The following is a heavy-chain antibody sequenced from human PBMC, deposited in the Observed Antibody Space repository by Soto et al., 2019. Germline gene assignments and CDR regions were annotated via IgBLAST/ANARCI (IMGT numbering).Heavy chain of an antibody. V-gene: IGHV3-30-3*01. D-gene: IGHD2-21*02. CDR3: ARDSSTLAFCGGDCSTFDY. J-gene: IGHJ4*02. CDR2: ISYDGINK. CDR1: GFTFSTYA. Sequence: QVQLVESGGGVVQPGRSLRLSCAASGFTFSTYAMHWVRQAPGKGLEWVAVISYDGINKYYADSVKGRFTISRDNSKSTLYLHMNSLRAEDTAVFYCARDSSTLAFCGGDCSTFDYWGQGTLVTVSS.